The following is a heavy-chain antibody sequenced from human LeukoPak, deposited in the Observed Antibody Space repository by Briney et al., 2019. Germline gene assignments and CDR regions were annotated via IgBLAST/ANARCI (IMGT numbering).Heavy chain of an antibody. Sequence: QPGGSLRLSCAASGFTFSNYGMSWVRQAPGKGLEWVSAIFANGVTTFYADSVKGRFTISRDNSQNRLFLQVNSLRVEDTAVYYCAKGLGGSASAPDSWGQGTLVTVSS. CDR3: AKGLGGSASAPDS. CDR2: IFANGVTT. V-gene: IGHV3-23*01. J-gene: IGHJ5*01. CDR1: GFTFSNYG. D-gene: IGHD6-6*01.